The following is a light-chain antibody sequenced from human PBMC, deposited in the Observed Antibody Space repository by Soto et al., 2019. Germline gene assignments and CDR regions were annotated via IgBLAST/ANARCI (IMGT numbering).Light chain of an antibody. CDR1: QGSGSW. J-gene: IGKJ4*01. V-gene: IGKV1-5*01. CDR3: QQRSNWPRLT. Sequence: DIQMTKSPCTLYASVGDRVTITCRAMQGSGSWLAWYQHKPGKAPKLLIYDASSLESGVPSRFSGSGSGTDFTLTISSLEPEDFAVYYCQQRSNWPRLTFGGRTNVDI. CDR2: DAS.